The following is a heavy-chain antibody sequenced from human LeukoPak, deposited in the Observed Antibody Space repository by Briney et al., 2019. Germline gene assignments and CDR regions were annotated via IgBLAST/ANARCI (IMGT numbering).Heavy chain of an antibody. CDR3: ARHAHSGYSGYENAFDI. CDR2: FYYSGST. V-gene: IGHV4-39*01. D-gene: IGHD5-12*01. Sequence: SETLSLTCILSGDSISSRSYYWDWLRQLPGKGLEWIGSFYYSGSTYYNPSLKSRVTISVDTSNNQFSLKLSSVTATDTAVYYCARHAHSGYSGYENAFDIWGQGTMVSVSS. CDR1: GDSISSRSYY. J-gene: IGHJ3*02.